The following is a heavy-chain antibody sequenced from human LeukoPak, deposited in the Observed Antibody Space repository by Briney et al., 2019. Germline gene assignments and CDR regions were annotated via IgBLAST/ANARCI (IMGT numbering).Heavy chain of an antibody. Sequence: RASVKVSCKASGGTFSSYAISWVRQAPGQGLEWMGGIIPIFGTANYAQKFQGRVTITAAKSTSTAYMELSSLRSEDTAVYYCARDPVHYDILTGYYFSEANWFDPWGQGTLVTVSS. CDR3: ARDPVHYDILTGYYFSEANWFDP. V-gene: IGHV1-69*06. CDR1: GGTFSSYA. CDR2: IIPIFGTA. D-gene: IGHD3-9*01. J-gene: IGHJ5*02.